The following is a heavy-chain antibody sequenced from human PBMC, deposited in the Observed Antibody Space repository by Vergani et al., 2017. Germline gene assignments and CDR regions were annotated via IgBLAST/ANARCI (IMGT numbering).Heavy chain of an antibody. CDR3: ATNDLARQPPGGY. CDR1: GNRFTAYS. V-gene: IGHV1-2*06. CDR2: INLNNGHT. Sequence: QVQLVQSGAEVKRPGASVKVSCKASGNRFTAYSMHWVREAPGRGPGWMGRINLNNGHTQYAPKFQGRVTMTRDTSISTGYMELNSLRSDDTAVYYCATNDLARQPPGGYLVQGSLVTVSS. J-gene: IGHJ4*02. D-gene: IGHD1-14*01.